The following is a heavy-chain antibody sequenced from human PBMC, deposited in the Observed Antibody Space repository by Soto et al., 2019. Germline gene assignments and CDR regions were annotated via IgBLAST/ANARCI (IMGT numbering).Heavy chain of an antibody. J-gene: IGHJ4*02. CDR1: GGSVSGGSYY. D-gene: IGHD3-16*02. Sequence: QVQLQESGPGLVKSSETLSLTCTVSGGSVSGGSYYRSWIRQPPGKGLEWVGYIYDSGSTNYNPSLQSRVTISADKSKNQFSLKLNSVTAADTAVYYCAVLKRIVAGDYWGQGTLVTVSS. CDR2: IYDSGST. CDR3: AVLKRIVAGDY. V-gene: IGHV4-61*01.